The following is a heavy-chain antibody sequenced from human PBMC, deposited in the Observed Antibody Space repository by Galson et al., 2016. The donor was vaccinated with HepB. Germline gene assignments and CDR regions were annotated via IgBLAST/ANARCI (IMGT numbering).Heavy chain of an antibody. D-gene: IGHD4-17*01. CDR1: GFSLDRYA. CDR3: AKFQKGATVTTWEDFYYGMDV. V-gene: IGHV3-9*01. CDR2: ISLDTDRI. J-gene: IGHJ6*02. Sequence: SLRLSCAVSGFSLDRYAMHWVRLVPGKGLEWVSGISLDTDRIGYADSVKGRFIVSRDSSKNTLYLQMNSLRAEDTAVYYCAKFQKGATVTTWEDFYYGMDVWGQGTTVTVSS.